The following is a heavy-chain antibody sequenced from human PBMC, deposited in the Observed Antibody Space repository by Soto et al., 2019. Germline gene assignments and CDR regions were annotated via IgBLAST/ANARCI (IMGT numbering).Heavy chain of an antibody. D-gene: IGHD3-3*01. V-gene: IGHV3-48*02. CDR1: GFTFSTYG. CDR3: ARSFWRLSHFDS. J-gene: IGHJ4*02. CDR2: ISSSSSSD. Sequence: EVQLVESGGGLVQPGGSLRLSCAASGFTFSTYGMNWVRQAPGKGLEWISYISSSSSSDYYADSVKGRFTMSRDNANNSLYLQMNTLRDEDTAVYYCARSFWRLSHFDSWGQGTLVTVSS.